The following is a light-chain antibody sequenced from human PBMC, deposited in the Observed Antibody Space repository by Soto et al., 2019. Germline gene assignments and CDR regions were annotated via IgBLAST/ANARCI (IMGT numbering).Light chain of an antibody. CDR1: QSISIY. CDR3: QQSYSTPLT. CDR2: AAS. V-gene: IGKV1-39*01. Sequence: DIQMTQSPSSLSASVGDRVTITCRASQSISIYLNWYQQKPGKAPKLLIYAASSLQSGVPSRFSGSGSGTDFTLPISSLQPDDFATYYCQQSYSTPLTFGGGTKVEIK. J-gene: IGKJ4*01.